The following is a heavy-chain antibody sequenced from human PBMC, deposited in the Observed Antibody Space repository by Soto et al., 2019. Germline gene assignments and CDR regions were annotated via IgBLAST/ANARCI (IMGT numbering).Heavy chain of an antibody. J-gene: IGHJ3*02. Sequence: QEQLVESGGGVVQPGRSLRLSCAASGFTFSSYGMNWVRQAPGKGLEWVAVISYDGSDKYYADSVKGRFTISRDNSKNTLYLHMNILRGEDTAVYYCAKDEDGDYLLDAFDMWGQGTMVTVSS. CDR1: GFTFSSYG. CDR3: AKDEDGDYLLDAFDM. D-gene: IGHD4-17*01. V-gene: IGHV3-30*18. CDR2: ISYDGSDK.